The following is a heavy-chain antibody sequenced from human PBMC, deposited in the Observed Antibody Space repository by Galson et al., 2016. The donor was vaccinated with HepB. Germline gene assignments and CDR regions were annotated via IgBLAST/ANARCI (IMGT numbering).Heavy chain of an antibody. Sequence: SLRLSCAVSGFTVSNNYMSWVRQAPGKGLEGVSVIYSGGNAYYADSVRGRFTISRDSSKNTLYLQMSSLRVEDTAAYHCASHPVAGQHWGQGTQVTVSS. D-gene: IGHD6-19*01. CDR3: ASHPVAGQH. V-gene: IGHV3-66*04. J-gene: IGHJ1*01. CDR1: GFTVSNNY. CDR2: IYSGGNA.